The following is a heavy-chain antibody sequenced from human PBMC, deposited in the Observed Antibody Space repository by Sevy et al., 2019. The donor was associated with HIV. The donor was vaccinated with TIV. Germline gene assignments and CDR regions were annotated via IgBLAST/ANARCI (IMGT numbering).Heavy chain of an antibody. J-gene: IGHJ6*03. CDR3: ARDLGGGTSRFYYYMDV. CDR1: GFLFSDHY. V-gene: IGHV3-11*04. Sequence: GGSLRLSCTASGFLFSDHYMSWIRQAPGKGLEWISYISRSGKIIYDADSVKGRFTISRDNAKNSLYLQMNSLRSEDTAVYFCARDLGGGTSRFYYYMDVWGRGTTVTVS. D-gene: IGHD3-16*01. CDR2: ISRSGKII.